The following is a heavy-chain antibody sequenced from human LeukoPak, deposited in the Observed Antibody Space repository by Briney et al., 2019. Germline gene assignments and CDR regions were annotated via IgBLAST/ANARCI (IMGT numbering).Heavy chain of an antibody. CDR3: ARGGLAVTTLDY. CDR2: ISSSSSYI. V-gene: IGHV3-21*01. Sequence: PGGSLRLSCAASGFTFSSYSMNWVRQAPGKGLEWVSSISSSSSYIYYADSVKGRFTISRDNAKNSLYLQMNSLRAEDTAVYYCARGGLAVTTLDYWGQGTLVTVSS. D-gene: IGHD4-17*01. J-gene: IGHJ4*02. CDR1: GFTFSSYS.